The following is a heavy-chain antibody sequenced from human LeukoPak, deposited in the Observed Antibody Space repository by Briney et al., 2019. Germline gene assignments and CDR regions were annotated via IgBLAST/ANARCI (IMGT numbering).Heavy chain of an antibody. CDR2: IYHSGST. J-gene: IGHJ6*02. Sequence: SETLSLTCAVSGGSVSSGGYSWGWIRQPPGKGLEWIGYIYHSGSTYYNPSLKSRVTISADRSKNQFSLKLSSVTAADTAVYYCAREGGEERYCSGGSCYYGMDVWGQGTTVTVSS. CDR1: GGSVSSGGYS. D-gene: IGHD2-15*01. CDR3: AREGGEERYCSGGSCYYGMDV. V-gene: IGHV4-30-2*01.